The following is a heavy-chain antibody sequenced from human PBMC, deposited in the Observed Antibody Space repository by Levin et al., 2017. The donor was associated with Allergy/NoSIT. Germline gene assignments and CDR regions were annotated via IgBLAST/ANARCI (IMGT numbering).Heavy chain of an antibody. CDR3: ASRYCGGDCYRPRYYFYYYMDV. D-gene: IGHD2-21*01. CDR1: GGSFSGYY. Sequence: PSETLSLTCAVYGGSFSGYYWSWIRQPPGKGLEWIGEINHSGSTNYNPSLKSRVTISVDTSKNQFSLKLSSVTAADTAVYYCASRYCGGDCYRPRYYFYYYMDVWGKGTTVTVSS. J-gene: IGHJ6*03. V-gene: IGHV4-34*01. CDR2: INHSGST.